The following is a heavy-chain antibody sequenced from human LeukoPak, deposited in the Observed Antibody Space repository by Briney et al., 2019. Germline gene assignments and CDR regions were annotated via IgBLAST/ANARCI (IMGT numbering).Heavy chain of an antibody. CDR3: ARRVGSSWDFDY. CDR1: GFTFSSYG. V-gene: IGHV3-33*01. CDR2: IWYDGSNK. J-gene: IGHJ4*02. D-gene: IGHD6-13*01. Sequence: GGSLRLSCAASGFTFSSYGMHWVRQAPGKGLEWVALIWYDGSNKYYADSVKGRLTISRDNSTSTAYMELSSLRSEDTAVYYCARRVGSSWDFDYWGQGTLVTVSS.